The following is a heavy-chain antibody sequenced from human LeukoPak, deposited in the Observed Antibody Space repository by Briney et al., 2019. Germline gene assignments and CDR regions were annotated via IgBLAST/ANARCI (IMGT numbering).Heavy chain of an antibody. CDR1: GGSISSYY. CDR2: IYTSGST. CDR3: ASEGYCSGGSCPDY. J-gene: IGHJ4*02. D-gene: IGHD2-15*01. Sequence: SETLSLTCTVSGGSISSYYWSWIRQPAGKGLEWIGRIYTSGSTNYNPSLESRVTMSVDTSKNQFSLKLSSVTAADTAVYYCASEGYCSGGSCPDYWGQGTLVTVSS. V-gene: IGHV4-4*07.